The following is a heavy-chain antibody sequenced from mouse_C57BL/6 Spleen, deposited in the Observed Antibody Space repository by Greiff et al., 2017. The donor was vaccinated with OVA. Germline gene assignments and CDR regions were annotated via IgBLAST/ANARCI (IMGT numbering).Heavy chain of an antibody. CDR2: IYPGSGST. D-gene: IGHD1-1*02. V-gene: IGHV1-55*01. CDR1: GYTFTSYW. CDR3: ARQVGGNPHWYFEV. J-gene: IGHJ1*03. Sequence: QVQLQQPGAELVKPGASVKMSCKASGYTFTSYWITWVKQRPGQGLEWIGDIYPGSGSTNYNEKFKSKATLTVDTSSSTAYMQLSSLTSEDSAVYYCARQVGGNPHWYFEVWGTGTTVTVSS.